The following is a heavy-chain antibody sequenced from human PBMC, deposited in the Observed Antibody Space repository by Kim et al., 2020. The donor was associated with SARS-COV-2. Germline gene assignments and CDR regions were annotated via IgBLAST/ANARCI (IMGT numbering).Heavy chain of an antibody. J-gene: IGHJ4*02. V-gene: IGHV1-46*01. CDR3: ARGDYTAMGKYFLDY. D-gene: IGHD5-18*01. Sequence: QKFQGRATMTRDTSTSTVYMELSSLRAEDTAVYYCARGDYTAMGKYFLDYWGQGTLVTVSS.